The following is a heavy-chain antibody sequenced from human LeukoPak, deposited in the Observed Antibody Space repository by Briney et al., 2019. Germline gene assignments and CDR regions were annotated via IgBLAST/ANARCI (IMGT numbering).Heavy chain of an antibody. CDR1: GASISVYF. D-gene: IGHD6-19*01. V-gene: IGHV4-4*07. Sequence: SETLSLTCTVSGASISVYFWSWIRQSAGKGLEWIGRIYISGSTDYNPSLKSRVTMSIDTSKNQFSLKLSSVTAADTAVYYCARLGYNSGPGDFWGQGTLVTVSS. CDR3: ARLGYNSGPGDF. CDR2: IYISGST. J-gene: IGHJ4*02.